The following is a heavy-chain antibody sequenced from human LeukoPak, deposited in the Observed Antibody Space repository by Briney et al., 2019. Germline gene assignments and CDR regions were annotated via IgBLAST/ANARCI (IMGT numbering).Heavy chain of an antibody. V-gene: IGHV3-9*01. CDR1: GFTFDDYS. CDR3: AKGPIAAAGLFDY. CDR2: ISWSSGSI. J-gene: IGHJ4*02. D-gene: IGHD6-13*01. Sequence: GGSLRLSCAASGFTFDDYSMHWVRQAPGKGLEWVSGISWSSGSIAYAPSAKGRFTTSRDNTKTSLYLQMNSRRAEDTALYYCAKGPIAAAGLFDYCGQGTPVTVSS.